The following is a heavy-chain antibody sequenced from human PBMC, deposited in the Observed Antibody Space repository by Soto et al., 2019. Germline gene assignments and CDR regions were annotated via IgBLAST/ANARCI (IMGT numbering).Heavy chain of an antibody. CDR2: ISAGGDLS. V-gene: IGHV3-23*01. CDR1: GFVFGRNS. J-gene: IGHJ4*02. D-gene: IGHD5-12*01. CDR3: SKWDGYGYY. Sequence: EVQLLESGGDLIHPGGSLRLSCAAYGFVFGRNSMTWVRQTPGKGLEWVAGISAGGDLSWHAVFVKGRFTISRDNSKNMVYLQMNNLRVDDTSVYFCSKWDGYGYYWGRGALVTVSA.